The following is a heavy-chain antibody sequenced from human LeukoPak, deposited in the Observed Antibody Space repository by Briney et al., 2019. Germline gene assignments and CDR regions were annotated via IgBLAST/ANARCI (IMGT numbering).Heavy chain of an antibody. CDR1: GFTVSSNY. CDR2: IYSGGNT. V-gene: IGHV3-66*01. CDR3: AKVVRAGSFVCYFDS. J-gene: IGHJ4*02. Sequence: PGGSLRLSCAASGFTVSSNYMSWVRQAPGKGLEWVSVIYSGGNTYYADSVKGRFAISRDNSKNTLYLQMNSLRVEDTAVYYCAKVVRAGSFVCYFDSWGQGTLVTVSS. D-gene: IGHD3-10*01.